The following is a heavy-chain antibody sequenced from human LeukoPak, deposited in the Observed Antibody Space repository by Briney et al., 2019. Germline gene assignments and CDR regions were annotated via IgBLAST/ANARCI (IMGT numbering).Heavy chain of an antibody. CDR1: GFTFGDYA. D-gene: IGHD3-3*01. CDR2: ISWNSGSI. V-gene: IGHV3-9*01. CDR3: AKDGSATPFGVGFHRFDP. J-gene: IGHJ5*02. Sequence: PGRSLRLSCAASGFTFGDYAMHWVRQAPGKGLEWVSGISWNSGSIGYADSVKGRFTISRDNAKNSLYLQMNSLRAEDTALYYCAKDGSATPFGVGFHRFDPWGQGTLVTVSS.